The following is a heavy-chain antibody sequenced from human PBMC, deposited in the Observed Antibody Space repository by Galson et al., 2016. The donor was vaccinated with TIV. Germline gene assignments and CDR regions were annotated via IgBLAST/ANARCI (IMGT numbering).Heavy chain of an antibody. CDR3: ARDLGSSRWYDNWFDP. D-gene: IGHD6-13*01. V-gene: IGHV1-2*02. CDR2: INPNSSDT. CDR1: GYTFIGYY. J-gene: IGHJ5*02. Sequence: SVKVSCKASGYTFIGYYMHWVRQAPGQGLEWMGWINPNSSDTNYAQRFQGRVTMTRDTSISTAYMELTSLRSDDTAVYYCARDLGSSRWYDNWFDPWGLGTLVTVSS.